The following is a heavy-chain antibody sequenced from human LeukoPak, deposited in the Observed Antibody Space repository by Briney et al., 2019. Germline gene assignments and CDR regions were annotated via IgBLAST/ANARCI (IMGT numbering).Heavy chain of an antibody. V-gene: IGHV3-7*03. CDR2: IKQDGSEK. Sequence: GGSLRLSCAASGFTFSSYWMSWVRQAPGKGLEWVANIKQDGSEKYYVDSVKGRFTISRDNAKNSLYLQMNSLRAEDTALYYCARDPFSDFWSGYYVYWGQGTLVTVSS. D-gene: IGHD3-3*01. CDR3: ARDPFSDFWSGYYVY. J-gene: IGHJ4*02. CDR1: GFTFSSYW.